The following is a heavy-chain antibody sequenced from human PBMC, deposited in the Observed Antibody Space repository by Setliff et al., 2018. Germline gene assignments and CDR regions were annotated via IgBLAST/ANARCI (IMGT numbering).Heavy chain of an antibody. CDR2: ISSDSRYI. J-gene: IGHJ4*02. CDR1: GFTFSSYS. CDR3: ARGSLSGTTYPSDY. V-gene: IGHV3-21*01. Sequence: SLRLSCAASGFTFSSYSMNWVRQAPGKGLEWVSSISSDSRYIYYADSLKGRFTISRDNAKNSLYLQMNSLRAEDTAVYYCARGSLSGTTYPSDYWGQGTLVTVSS. D-gene: IGHD1-7*01.